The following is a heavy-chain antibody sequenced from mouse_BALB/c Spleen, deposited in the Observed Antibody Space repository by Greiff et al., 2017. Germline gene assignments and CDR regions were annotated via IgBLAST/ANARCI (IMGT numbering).Heavy chain of an antibody. D-gene: IGHD1-2*01. J-gene: IGHJ2*01. V-gene: IGHV5-4*02. CDR3: ARDGDGYPLDY. Sequence: EVQGVESGGGLVKPGGSLKLSCAASGFTFSDYYMYWVRQTPEKRLEWVATISDGGSYTYYPDSVKGRFTISRDNAKNNLYLQMSSLKSEDTAMYYCARDGDGYPLDYWGQGTTLTVSS. CDR1: GFTFSDYY. CDR2: ISDGGSYT.